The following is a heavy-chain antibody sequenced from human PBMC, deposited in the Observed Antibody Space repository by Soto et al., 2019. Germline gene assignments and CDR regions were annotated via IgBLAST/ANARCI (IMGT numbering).Heavy chain of an antibody. CDR1: GFTFSNAW. CDR3: TTTWAVVVIATGDYFDY. D-gene: IGHD2-21*01. V-gene: IGHV3-15*01. J-gene: IGHJ4*02. Sequence: EVQLVESGGGLVKPRGSLRLSCAASGFTFSNAWMSWVRQAPGKGLEWVGRIKSKTDGGTTDYAAPVKGRFTISRDDSKNTLYLQMNSLKTEDTAVYYCTTTWAVVVIATGDYFDYWGQGTLVTVSS. CDR2: IKSKTDGGTT.